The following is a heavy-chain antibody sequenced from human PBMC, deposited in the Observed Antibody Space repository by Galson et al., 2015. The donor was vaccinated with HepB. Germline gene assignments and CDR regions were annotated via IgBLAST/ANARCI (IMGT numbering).Heavy chain of an antibody. J-gene: IGHJ3*02. Sequence: SVKVSCKASGYTFTSYDTNWVRQATGQGLEWMGWMNPNSGNTGYAQKFQGRVTMTRNTSISTAYMELSSLRSEDTAVYYCATIPYYYDSSGYPDAFDIWGQGTMVTVSS. CDR1: GYTFTSYD. CDR3: ATIPYYYDSSGYPDAFDI. CDR2: MNPNSGNT. V-gene: IGHV1-8*01. D-gene: IGHD3-22*01.